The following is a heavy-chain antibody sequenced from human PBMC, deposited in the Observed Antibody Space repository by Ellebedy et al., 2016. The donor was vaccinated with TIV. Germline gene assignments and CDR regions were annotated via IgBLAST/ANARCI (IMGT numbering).Heavy chain of an antibody. J-gene: IGHJ4*02. V-gene: IGHV3-23*01. CDR3: RQGHYADY. D-gene: IGHD2-2*01. CDR1: GLPFSTFF. CDR2: ISANGNKR. Sequence: GGSLTLSXALSGLPFSTFFMSWVRQAPGKGLEWVATISANGNKRDLADSVQGRFTISRDNFRNPLHLQMNNLRGEDTAVYYCRQGHYADYWGQGTLVTVSS.